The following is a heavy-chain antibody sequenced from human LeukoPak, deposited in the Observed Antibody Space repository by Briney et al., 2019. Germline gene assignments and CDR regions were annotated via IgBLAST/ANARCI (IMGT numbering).Heavy chain of an antibody. Sequence: GGSLRLSCAASGFTFSSYSMNWVRRAPGKGLEWISYISSSSSTIYYADSVKGRFTISRDNAKNSLYLQMNSLRAEDTAVYYCARGRVQLWSDYWGQGTLVTVSS. D-gene: IGHD5-18*01. CDR2: ISSSSSTI. J-gene: IGHJ4*02. CDR1: GFTFSSYS. V-gene: IGHV3-48*04. CDR3: ARGRVQLWSDY.